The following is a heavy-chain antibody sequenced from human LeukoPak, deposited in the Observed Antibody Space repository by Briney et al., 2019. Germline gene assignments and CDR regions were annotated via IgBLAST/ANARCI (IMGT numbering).Heavy chain of an antibody. Sequence: GRSLRHSCAAPGFTFSSYAMPWVRQAPGKGLEWVAVISCDESNKYYADSVKGRFTISRDNSKNTLYLQMNSLRAEDTALYYCASSEWVLTSLDYWGQGTLVSVSS. J-gene: IGHJ4*02. V-gene: IGHV3-30-3*01. CDR3: ASSEWVLTSLDY. CDR1: GFTFSSYA. CDR2: ISCDESNK. D-gene: IGHD1-26*01.